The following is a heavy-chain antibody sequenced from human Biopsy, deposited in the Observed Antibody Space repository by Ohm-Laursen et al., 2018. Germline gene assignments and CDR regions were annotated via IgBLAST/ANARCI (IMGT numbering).Heavy chain of an antibody. CDR2: IYHSGTT. CDR1: GVSISVDGYY. V-gene: IGHV4-31*02. CDR3: ATFQASWDTTQGGDY. Sequence: TLSLTWTVSGVSISVDGYYWAWLRQLPGKGLDWFGYIYHSGTTYYNPTLKSRLTMSVGTSKIEFSLRLRSVTAADAAVYFCATFQASWDTTQGGDYWGQGTLVTVSS. J-gene: IGHJ4*02. D-gene: IGHD1-26*01.